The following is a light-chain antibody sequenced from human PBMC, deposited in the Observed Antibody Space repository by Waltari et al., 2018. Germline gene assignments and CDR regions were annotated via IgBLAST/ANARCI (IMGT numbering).Light chain of an antibody. J-gene: IGLJ2*01. Sequence: QSALTQPASVSGSPGQSITISCTGTSSVVGGNNYVSWYQQDPGKAPKLMIYDVSNRPSGVSNRFSGSKSGNTASLTISGLQAEDEADYYCSSYTSTDVVFGGGTKLTVL. V-gene: IGLV2-14*01. CDR1: SSVVGGNNY. CDR3: SSYTSTDVV. CDR2: DVS.